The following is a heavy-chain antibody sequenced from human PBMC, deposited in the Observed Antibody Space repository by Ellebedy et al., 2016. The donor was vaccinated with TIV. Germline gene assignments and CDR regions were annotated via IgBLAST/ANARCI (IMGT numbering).Heavy chain of an antibody. J-gene: IGHJ6*02. CDR1: GFSFSSYW. CDR3: AKALSSRLLFGALDV. CDR2: IKQDGSER. V-gene: IGHV3-7*03. Sequence: GGSLRLSXAASGFSFSSYWMSWVRQAPGKGLEWVATIKQDGSERYYVDSVKGRFTISRDNSKNTLYLQMNSLRGEDRAVYYCAKALSSRLLFGALDVWGHGTTVTVSS. D-gene: IGHD3-10*02.